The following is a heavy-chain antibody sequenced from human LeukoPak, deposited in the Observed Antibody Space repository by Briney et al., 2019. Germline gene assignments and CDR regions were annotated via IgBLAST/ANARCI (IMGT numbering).Heavy chain of an antibody. V-gene: IGHV3-21*01. CDR3: AREPPGNYDDSGHYYAYLDC. D-gene: IGHD3-22*01. Sequence: GGSLRLSCAASGFTFSSYWMSWVRQAPGKGLEWVSSISSSSSYIYYADSVKGRFTISRDNARNSLYLQMNGLTDEDTAVYYCAREPPGNYDDSGHYYAYLDCWGQGALVTVSS. CDR2: ISSSSSYI. CDR1: GFTFSSYW. J-gene: IGHJ4*02.